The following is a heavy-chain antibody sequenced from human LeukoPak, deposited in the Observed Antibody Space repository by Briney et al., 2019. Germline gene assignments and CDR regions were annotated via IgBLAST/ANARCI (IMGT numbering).Heavy chain of an antibody. CDR3: AKDTSMWHHFDY. CDR2: ISSDGNNK. Sequence: GGSLRLSCAASGFTFSTFGIHWVRQAPGKGLEWVALISSDGNNKYYADSVKGRFTTSRDNSKNTLYLQMNSLRAEDTAVYFCAKDTSMWHHFDYWGQGTLVTVSS. CDR1: GFTFSTFG. D-gene: IGHD2-21*01. J-gene: IGHJ4*02. V-gene: IGHV3-30*18.